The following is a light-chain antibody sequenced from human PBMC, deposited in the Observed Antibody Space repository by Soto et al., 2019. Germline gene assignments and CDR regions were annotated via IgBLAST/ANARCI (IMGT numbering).Light chain of an antibody. Sequence: DIQMTQSPSSLSASVGDRVTITCRASQSIDNYLSWYQQKPGKAPKLLIYKASNLQRGVPSRFSGSGSGTDFTLTISSLQPEDFATYYCQESHSAVAFGQGTRLEI. V-gene: IGKV1-39*01. CDR2: KAS. CDR3: QESHSAVA. J-gene: IGKJ5*01. CDR1: QSIDNY.